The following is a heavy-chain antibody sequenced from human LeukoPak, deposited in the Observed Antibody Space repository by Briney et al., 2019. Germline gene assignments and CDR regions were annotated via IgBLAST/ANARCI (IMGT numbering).Heavy chain of an antibody. V-gene: IGHV3-30*18. Sequence: PGRSLRLSCAASGFTFSSYGMHWVRQAPGKGLEWVAVISYDGSNKYYADSVKGRFTISRDNSKNTLYLQMNSLRAEDTAVYYCAKNVAAAAGTDYWGQGTLVTASS. D-gene: IGHD6-13*01. CDR2: ISYDGSNK. J-gene: IGHJ4*02. CDR3: AKNVAAAAGTDY. CDR1: GFTFSSYG.